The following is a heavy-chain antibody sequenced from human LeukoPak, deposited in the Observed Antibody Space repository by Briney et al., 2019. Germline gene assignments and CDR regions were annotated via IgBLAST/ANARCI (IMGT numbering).Heavy chain of an antibody. CDR2: IDDSGVIR. J-gene: IGHJ6*02. Sequence: GGSLRLSCAASGFTFKTHATSWVRQAPGKGLEWVSRIDDSGVIRSYADSVKGRFTVSRDNSKMTLTLQMNSLRAEDTAVYYCAKRLKRNYYYHYAMDVWGQGTTVTVSS. V-gene: IGHV3-23*01. D-gene: IGHD3-22*01. CDR1: GFTFKTHA. CDR3: AKRLKRNYYYHYAMDV.